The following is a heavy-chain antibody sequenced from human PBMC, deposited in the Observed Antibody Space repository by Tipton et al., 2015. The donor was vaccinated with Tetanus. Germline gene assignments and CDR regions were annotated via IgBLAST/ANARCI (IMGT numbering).Heavy chain of an antibody. CDR2: INSDGSKT. V-gene: IGHV3-74*01. Sequence: SLRLSCAASGFTFNSYGMHWVRQAPGKGLVWISRINSDGSKTIYADSVKGRFTISRDNAKNTLYLQMDSLRADDTAVYYCVRDPVAGLVSLDFWGQGILVAVSP. J-gene: IGHJ4*02. CDR3: VRDPVAGLVSLDF. CDR1: GFTFNSYG. D-gene: IGHD6-19*01.